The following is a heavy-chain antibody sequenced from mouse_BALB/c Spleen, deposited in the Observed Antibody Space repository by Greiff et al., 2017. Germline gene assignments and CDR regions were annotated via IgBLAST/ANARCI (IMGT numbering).Heavy chain of an antibody. V-gene: IGHV5-17*02. CDR1: GFTFSSFG. CDR2: ISSGSSTI. Sequence: VQLQQSGGGLVQPGGSRKLSCAASGFTFSSFGMHWVRQAPEKGLEWVAYISSGSSTIYYADTVKGRFTISRDNPKNTLFLQMTSLRSEDTAMYYCARAGDGYYALAYWGQGTLVTVSA. D-gene: IGHD2-3*01. CDR3: ARAGDGYYALAY. J-gene: IGHJ3*01.